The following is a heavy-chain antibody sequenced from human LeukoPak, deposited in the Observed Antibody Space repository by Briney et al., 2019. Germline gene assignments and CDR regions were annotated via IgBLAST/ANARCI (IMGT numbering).Heavy chain of an antibody. V-gene: IGHV1-69*13. J-gene: IGHJ4*02. CDR3: ASTPYYYDSSGYYVGVWAYYFDY. D-gene: IGHD3-22*01. Sequence: SVKVSCKASGYTFTSYGISWVRQAPGQGLEWMGGIIPIFGTANYAQKFQGRVTITADESTSTAYMELSSLRSEDTAVYYCASTPYYYDSSGYYVGVWAYYFDYWGQGTLVTVSS. CDR1: GYTFTSYG. CDR2: IIPIFGTA.